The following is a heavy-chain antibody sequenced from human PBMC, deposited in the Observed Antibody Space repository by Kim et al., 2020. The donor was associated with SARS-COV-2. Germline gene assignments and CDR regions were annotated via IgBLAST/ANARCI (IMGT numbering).Heavy chain of an antibody. J-gene: IGHJ4*02. CDR1: GFPFSSYW. V-gene: IGHV3-74*01. Sequence: GGSLRRSCAASGFPFSSYWMHWVRQAPGEGLVWVSHINSDGSKTNYADSVKGRFTISRDNAKNTLYLQMNSLRAEDTAVYYCVRGAGPVDIPMADYWGPGTLVTVSS. D-gene: IGHD3-10*01. CDR3: VRGAGPVDIPMADY. CDR2: INSDGSKT.